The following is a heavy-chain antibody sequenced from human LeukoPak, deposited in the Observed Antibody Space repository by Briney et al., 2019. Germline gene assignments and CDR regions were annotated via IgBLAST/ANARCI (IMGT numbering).Heavy chain of an antibody. J-gene: IGHJ4*02. CDR2: ISWNSGRI. V-gene: IGHV3-9*03. Sequence: GGFLRLSCAASGFTFDDYAMHWVRQAPGKGLEWVSGISWNSGRIGYVDSVKGRFTISRDNAKNSLYLQMNSLKPEDMAVYYCAKSTYYDFWSGYLDYWGQGTRVTVSS. D-gene: IGHD3-3*01. CDR3: AKSTYYDFWSGYLDY. CDR1: GFTFDDYA.